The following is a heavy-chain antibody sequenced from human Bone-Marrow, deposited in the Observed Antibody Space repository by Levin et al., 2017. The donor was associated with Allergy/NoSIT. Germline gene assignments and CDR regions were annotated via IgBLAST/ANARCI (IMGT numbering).Heavy chain of an antibody. CDR3: TRLALTYDYDGSGSNFAY. CDR1: GYTFRNYG. J-gene: IGHJ4*02. D-gene: IGHD3-22*01. Sequence: ASVKVSCKASGYTFRNYGIGWVRQAPGQGLEWMGWISANTGSTKYAQKFQDRVIMTTDTSTTTGFMELRSLRSDDSAVYYCTRLALTYDYDGSGSNFAYWGQGTLVTVSS. CDR2: ISANTGST. V-gene: IGHV1-18*01.